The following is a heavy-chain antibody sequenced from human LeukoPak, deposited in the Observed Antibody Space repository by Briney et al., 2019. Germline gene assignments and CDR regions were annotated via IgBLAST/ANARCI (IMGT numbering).Heavy chain of an antibody. Sequence: GASVTVSCKASGYTFTVYYVHWVRQAPGQGLAWMGWINPSSGGTNYAQKFQGRVTMTMDTSISTAYLELSRLRSDDTAVYYCARSYRGRRFDYWGQGTLVTVSS. CDR1: GYTFTVYY. CDR3: ARSYRGRRFDY. D-gene: IGHD2-21*01. V-gene: IGHV1-2*02. CDR2: INPSSGGT. J-gene: IGHJ4*02.